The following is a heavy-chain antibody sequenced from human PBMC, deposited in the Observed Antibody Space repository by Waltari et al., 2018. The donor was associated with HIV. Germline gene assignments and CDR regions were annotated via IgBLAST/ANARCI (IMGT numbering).Heavy chain of an antibody. Sequence: EVQLVESGGGLVKPGGSLRLSCTTSGFTFTDAWVSWVRQAPGGGLGWVGRIKSQDDGGTNEYAAPVKGRFTISGDDSKNTVFLQMNSLKPEDTAVYYCATVGGGTRDFWGQGTLVIVSS. J-gene: IGHJ4*02. V-gene: IGHV3-15*01. CDR3: ATVGGGTRDF. D-gene: IGHD3-16*01. CDR2: IKSQDDGGTN. CDR1: GFTFTDAW.